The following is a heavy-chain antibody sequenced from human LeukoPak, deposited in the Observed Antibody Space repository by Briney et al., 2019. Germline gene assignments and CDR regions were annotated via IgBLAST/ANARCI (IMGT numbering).Heavy chain of an antibody. J-gene: IGHJ3*02. D-gene: IGHD5-24*01. Sequence: GGSLRLSCAASGFTFRSYALSWVRQAPGKGLEWVSANSESGGTRNYVDSVKGRFTISRDNSKNTLYLQMSSLSAEDTAVYYCVREMATVTYAFDIWGQGTMVTVSS. CDR1: GFTFRSYA. CDR3: VREMATVTYAFDI. CDR2: NSESGGTR. V-gene: IGHV3-23*01.